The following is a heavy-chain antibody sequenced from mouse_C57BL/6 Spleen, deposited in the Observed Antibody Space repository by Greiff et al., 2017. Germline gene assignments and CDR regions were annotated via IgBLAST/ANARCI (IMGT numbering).Heavy chain of an antibody. CDR1: GFSLTSYG. CDR3: ARREWDSPGAWFAY. CDR2: LWSGGST. Sequence: VQLQESGPGLVQPSQSLSITCTVSGFSLTSYGVHWVRQSPGKGLEWLGVLWSGGSTDYNAAFISRLSISKDNSKSQVFFKMNSLQADDTAIYYCARREWDSPGAWFAYWGQGTLVTVSA. J-gene: IGHJ3*01. V-gene: IGHV2-2*01. D-gene: IGHD3-2*02.